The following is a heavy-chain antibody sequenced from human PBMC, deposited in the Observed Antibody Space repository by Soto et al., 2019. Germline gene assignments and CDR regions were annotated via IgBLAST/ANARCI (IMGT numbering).Heavy chain of an antibody. CDR1: GFTCSSYA. CDR3: AKDLRFLEWGSFDY. V-gene: IGHV3-23*01. D-gene: IGHD3-3*01. Sequence: PVGSLRHSCAASGFTCSSYAMIWVRQAPGKGLEWVSAISGSGGSTYYADSVKGRFTISRDNSKNTLYLQMNSLRAEDTAVYYCAKDLRFLEWGSFDYWGQGTLLTVSS. CDR2: ISGSGGST. J-gene: IGHJ4*02.